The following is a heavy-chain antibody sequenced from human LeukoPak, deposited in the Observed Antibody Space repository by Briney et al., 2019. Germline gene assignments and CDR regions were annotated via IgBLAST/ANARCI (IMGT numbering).Heavy chain of an antibody. CDR2: MNLKNGNT. V-gene: IGHV1-8*03. CDR3: ARVHPGYKSAFLRAFDM. CDR1: GYTFTSLD. Sequence: ASVKVSCEASGYTFTSLDISWVRQANGQGLEWLGWMNLKNGNTGYAQKFRGRVTVTRETSESIAYMELSGLRSDDTAVYYCARVHPGYKSAFLRAFDMWGQGTMVIVSS. D-gene: IGHD1-14*01. J-gene: IGHJ3*02.